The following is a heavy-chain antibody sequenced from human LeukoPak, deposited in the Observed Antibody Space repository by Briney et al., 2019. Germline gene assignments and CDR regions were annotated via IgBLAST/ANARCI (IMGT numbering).Heavy chain of an antibody. D-gene: IGHD3-3*01. V-gene: IGHV3-21*01. CDR1: GFTFSSYS. CDR3: AKESGFLESPSDY. CDR2: ISSSSSYI. J-gene: IGHJ4*02. Sequence: GGSLRLSCAASGFTFSSYSMNWVRQAPGKGLEWVSSISSSSSYIYYADSVRGRFTISRDNAKNSLFLQMNSLRGEDTAVYYCAKESGFLESPSDYWGQGTLVTVSS.